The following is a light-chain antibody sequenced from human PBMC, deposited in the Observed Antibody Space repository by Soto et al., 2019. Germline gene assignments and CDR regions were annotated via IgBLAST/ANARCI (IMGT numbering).Light chain of an antibody. CDR1: QDINNW. CDR3: KQANSFQLS. V-gene: IGKV1-12*01. J-gene: IGKJ4*01. Sequence: DIQMTQSPSSVSASVGDRVTITCRASQDINNWLAWYQQKPGKAPKLLIYAASTLQSGVPSRCSGSGSGTDFTLTISSLQPEDCATYSCKQANSFQLSFGGGTRVEIK. CDR2: AAS.